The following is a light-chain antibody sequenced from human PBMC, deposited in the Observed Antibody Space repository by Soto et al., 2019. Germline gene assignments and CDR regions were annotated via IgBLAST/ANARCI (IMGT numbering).Light chain of an antibody. J-gene: IGKJ1*01. CDR1: QSVSSSY. Sequence: EIVLTQSPGTLSLSPGERATLSCRASQSVSSSYLAWYQKKPGQAPRLLIYVASSRTTGIPDRFSGSGSGSDFTLTISRLEPEDFAVYYCEQYGMAPWTFGQGTKLEIK. CDR2: VAS. V-gene: IGKV3-20*01. CDR3: EQYGMAPWT.